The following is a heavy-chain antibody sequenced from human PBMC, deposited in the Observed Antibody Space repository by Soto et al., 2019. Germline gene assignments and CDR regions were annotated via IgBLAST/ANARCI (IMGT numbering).Heavy chain of an antibody. V-gene: IGHV3-30*18. J-gene: IGHJ4*02. D-gene: IGHD4-17*01. CDR1: GFTLSSYG. CDR2: ISYDGSNK. Sequence: QVQLVETGGGVVQPGSSLRLSCAASGFTLSSYGRHWVLQAPCKGLEWVAVISYDGSNKYYADSVKGRFTISRDNSKNTMDLKMNILRAEDTALYYCANDIHDYGDYGVHFDYWGQGNLVTVSS. CDR3: ANDIHDYGDYGVHFDY.